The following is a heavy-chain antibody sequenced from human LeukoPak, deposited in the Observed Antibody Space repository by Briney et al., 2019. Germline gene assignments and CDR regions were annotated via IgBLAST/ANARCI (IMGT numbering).Heavy chain of an antibody. CDR2: IIPIFGTA. Sequence: ASVKVSCKASGGTFSSYAISWVRQAPGQGLEWMGGIIPIFGTASYAQKFQGRVTITTDESTSTAYMERSSLRSEDTAVYYCARGGPTTRYSSSWPHFDYWGQGTLVTVSS. J-gene: IGHJ4*02. CDR1: GGTFSSYA. D-gene: IGHD6-13*01. V-gene: IGHV1-69*05. CDR3: ARGGPTTRYSSSWPHFDY.